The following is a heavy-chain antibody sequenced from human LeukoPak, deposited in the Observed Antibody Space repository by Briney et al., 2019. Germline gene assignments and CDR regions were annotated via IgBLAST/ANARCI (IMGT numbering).Heavy chain of an antibody. J-gene: IGHJ4*02. CDR2: INSDGGST. CDR3: ARAFSGYGPLDY. D-gene: IGHD5-12*01. V-gene: IGHV3-74*01. Sequence: GGCLRLSCAASGFTFSSYWTRWVRQPHGRGRVWVSRINSDGGSTSYADSVKGRFTISRNNAKNTLYLQMNSLRAEDTAVYYCARAFSGYGPLDYWGQGTLVTVSS. CDR1: GFTFSSYW.